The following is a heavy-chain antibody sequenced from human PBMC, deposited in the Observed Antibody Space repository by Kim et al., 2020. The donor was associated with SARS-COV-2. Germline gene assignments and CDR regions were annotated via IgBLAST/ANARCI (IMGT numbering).Heavy chain of an antibody. CDR3: AREFPPAVGNYYYYYMDV. Sequence: GGSLRLSCAASGFTFSSYAMHWVRQAPGKGLEWVAVISYDGSNKYYADSVKGRFTISRDNSKNTLYLQMNSLRAEDTAVYYCAREFPPAVGNYYYYYMDVWGKGTTVTVSS. D-gene: IGHD2-2*01. CDR1: GFTFSSYA. CDR2: ISYDGSNK. J-gene: IGHJ6*03. V-gene: IGHV3-30-3*01.